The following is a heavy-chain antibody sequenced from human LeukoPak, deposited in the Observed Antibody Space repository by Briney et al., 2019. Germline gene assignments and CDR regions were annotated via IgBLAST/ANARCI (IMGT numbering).Heavy chain of an antibody. J-gene: IGHJ6*02. D-gene: IGHD3-10*01. Sequence: GGSLRLSCAASGFTFSSYAMHWVRQAPGKGLEWVAVISYDGSNKYYADSVKGRFTISRDNSKNTLYLQVNSLRAEDTAVYYCARFSPMVRGMDVWGQGTTVTVSS. CDR2: ISYDGSNK. V-gene: IGHV3-30-3*01. CDR3: ARFSPMVRGMDV. CDR1: GFTFSSYA.